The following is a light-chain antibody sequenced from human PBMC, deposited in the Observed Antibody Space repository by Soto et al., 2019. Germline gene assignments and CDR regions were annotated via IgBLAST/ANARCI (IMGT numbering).Light chain of an antibody. CDR1: QRINSN. CDR3: QQYHNWWT. J-gene: IGKJ1*01. V-gene: IGKV3-15*01. CDR2: GAS. Sequence: EIVMTQSPATLTVSPWERATLSCRARQRINSNLAWYQHKPGQAPRLLIYGASTRATGIPARFSGSGSGTEFTLTISSLQSEDFAVYYCQQYHNWWTFGQGTKVDI.